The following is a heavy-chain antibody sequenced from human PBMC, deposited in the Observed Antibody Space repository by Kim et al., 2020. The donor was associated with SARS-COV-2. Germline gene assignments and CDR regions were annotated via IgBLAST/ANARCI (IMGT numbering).Heavy chain of an antibody. CDR2: ISYDGSNK. D-gene: IGHD2-8*01. Sequence: GGSLRLSCAASGFTFSSYAMHWVRQAPGKGLEWVAVISYDGSNKYYADSVKGRFTISRDNSKNTLYLQMNSQRAEDTAVYYCARVCCTRGSRTYYYYGM. J-gene: IGHJ6*01. CDR3: ARVCCTRGSRTYYYYGM. V-gene: IGHV3-30-3*01. CDR1: GFTFSSYA.